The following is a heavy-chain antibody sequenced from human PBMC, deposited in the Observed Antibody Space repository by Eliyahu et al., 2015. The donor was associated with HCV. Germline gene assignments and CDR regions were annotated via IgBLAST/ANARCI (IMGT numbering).Heavy chain of an antibody. D-gene: IGHD4-23*01. J-gene: IGHJ4*02. CDR2: ISSSSSYX. CDR1: GFXFXXXS. Sequence: EVQLVESGGGLVKPGGSLRLSCAXSGFXFXXXSLTWVRQAPGKGLEWGSSISSSSSYXYYADSVKGRFTISRDNAKNSLYLQMNSLRAEDTAVYYCASQFPGGRFYNFGGNPFDYWGQGTLVTVSS. CDR3: ASQFPGGRFYNFGGNPFDY. V-gene: IGHV3-21*01.